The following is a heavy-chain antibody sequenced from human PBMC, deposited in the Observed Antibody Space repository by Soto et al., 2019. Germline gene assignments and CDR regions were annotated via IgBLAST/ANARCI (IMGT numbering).Heavy chain of an antibody. CDR3: ARSRATIAAAAIFDC. CDR2: IYYTGST. Sequence: SETLSLTCTVSGGSINNGAYLWSWIRQHPGKGLEWIGYIYYTGSTYYNPSLKSRITISVDTSKTQFSLKMSSVTAADTAVYYCARSRATIAAAAIFDCWGQGTLVTVSS. D-gene: IGHD6-13*01. V-gene: IGHV4-31*03. J-gene: IGHJ4*02. CDR1: GGSINNGAYL.